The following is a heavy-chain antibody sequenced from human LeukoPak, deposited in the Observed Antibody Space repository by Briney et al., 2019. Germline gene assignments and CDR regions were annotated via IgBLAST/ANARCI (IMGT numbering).Heavy chain of an antibody. J-gene: IGHJ5*02. Sequence: ASVKVSCKASGYTFTSYYMHWVRQAPGQGLEWMGWINPNSGGTNYAQKFQGRVTMTRDTSISTAYMELSRLRSDDTAVYYCARTQRSIAAAGFSNWFDPWGQGTLVTVSS. V-gene: IGHV1-2*02. CDR2: INPNSGGT. CDR1: GYTFTSYY. D-gene: IGHD6-13*01. CDR3: ARTQRSIAAAGFSNWFDP.